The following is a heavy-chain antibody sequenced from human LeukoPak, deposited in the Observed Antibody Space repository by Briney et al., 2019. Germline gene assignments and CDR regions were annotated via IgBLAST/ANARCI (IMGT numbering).Heavy chain of an antibody. CDR1: GFTFSSYA. D-gene: IGHD5/OR15-5a*01. CDR2: ISKTGST. Sequence: GGSLRLSCAASGFTFSSYAMSWVRQAPGKGLEWVSAISKTGSTYYADSVKARFTISGDNSKNTLYLQMNSLIAEDTAVYYCAKGNLRGPPPNIDFWGQGTLVTVSS. CDR3: AKGNLRGPPPNIDF. V-gene: IGHV3-23*01. J-gene: IGHJ4*02.